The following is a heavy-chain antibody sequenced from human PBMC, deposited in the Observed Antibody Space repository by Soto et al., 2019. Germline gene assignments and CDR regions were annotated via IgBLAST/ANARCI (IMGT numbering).Heavy chain of an antibody. CDR1: GFTVSSNY. CDR2: IYSGGDT. J-gene: IGHJ4*02. Sequence: EVQLVESGGGLVQPGGSLRLSCAVSGFTVSSNYMSWVRQAPGKGLEWVSIIYSGGDTYYADSVKGRFTISRDNSKNSLHLQMNSLRTEDTALYYCARVRGSYAVDYWGQGTLVTVSS. D-gene: IGHD1-26*01. V-gene: IGHV3-66*01. CDR3: ARVRGSYAVDY.